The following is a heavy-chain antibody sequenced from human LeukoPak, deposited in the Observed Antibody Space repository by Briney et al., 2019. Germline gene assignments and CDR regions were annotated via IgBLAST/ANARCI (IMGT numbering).Heavy chain of an antibody. CDR2: ISWNSGSI. CDR1: GFTFDDYA. D-gene: IGHD2/OR15-2a*01. J-gene: IGHJ4*02. CDR3: ASTFDY. V-gene: IGHV3-9*01. Sequence: GGSLRLSCAASGFTFDDYAMHWVRQAPGKGLEWVSGISWNSGSIGYADSVKGRFTISRDNAKNSLYLQMNSLRAEDTAVYYCASTFDYWGQGTLVTVSS.